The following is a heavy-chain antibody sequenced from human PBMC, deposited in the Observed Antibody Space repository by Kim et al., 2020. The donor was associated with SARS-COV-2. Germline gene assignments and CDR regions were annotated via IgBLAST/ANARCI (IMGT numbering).Heavy chain of an antibody. CDR1: GGSISSSSYY. V-gene: IGHV4-39*01. D-gene: IGHD3-10*01. CDR2: IYYSGST. Sequence: SETLSLTCTVSGGSISSSSYYWGWIRQPPGKGLEWIGSIYYSGSTYYNPSLKSRVTISVDTSKNQFSLKLSPVTAADTAVYYCARRSHHFTYGMHVWGQGTTVT. CDR3: ARRSHHFTYGMHV. J-gene: IGHJ6*02.